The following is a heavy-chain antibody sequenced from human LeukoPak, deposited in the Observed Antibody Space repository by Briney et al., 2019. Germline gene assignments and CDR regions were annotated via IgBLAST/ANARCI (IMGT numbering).Heavy chain of an antibody. V-gene: IGHV4-4*02. J-gene: IGHJ3*02. Sequence: PSETLSLTCAVSGGSISSSNWWSWVRQPPGKGLEWIGEIYHSGSTNYNPSLKSRVTMSVDKSKNQFSLKLSSVTAADTAVYYCARKGDYYAFDIWGQGTMVTVSS. CDR1: GGSISSSNW. CDR3: ARKGDYYAFDI. D-gene: IGHD3-10*01. CDR2: IYHSGST.